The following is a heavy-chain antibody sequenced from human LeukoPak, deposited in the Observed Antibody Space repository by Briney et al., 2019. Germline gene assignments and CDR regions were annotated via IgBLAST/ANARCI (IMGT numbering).Heavy chain of an antibody. CDR1: GFTLISYG. J-gene: IGHJ4*02. D-gene: IGHD2-2*01. Sequence: GGTLRLSCAASGFTLISYGMQWVSKAPGKGLVRVAFIRYDGSNKYYADSVKGRFTISRDNSKTTLYLQMNSLRAEDTAVYYCAKSPVVPAAYDYWGQGTLVTVSS. CDR2: IRYDGSNK. CDR3: AKSPVVPAAYDY. V-gene: IGHV3-30*02.